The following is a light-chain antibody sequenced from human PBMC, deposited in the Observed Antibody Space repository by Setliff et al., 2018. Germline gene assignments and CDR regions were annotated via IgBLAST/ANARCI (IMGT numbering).Light chain of an antibody. CDR1: SSDVGGYNY. CDR3: SSYTSSSPDV. Sequence: SALTQPASVSGSPGQSITISCTGTSSDVGGYNYVSWYQQHPGKAPKLMIYDVSKRPSGVSNRFSGSKSGNTASLTISGLQAEDEADYYCSSYTSSSPDVFGTGTKVTVL. CDR2: DVS. V-gene: IGLV2-14*01. J-gene: IGLJ1*01.